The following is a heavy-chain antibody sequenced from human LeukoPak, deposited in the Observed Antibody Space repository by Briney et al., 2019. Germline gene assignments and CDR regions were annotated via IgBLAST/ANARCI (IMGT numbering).Heavy chain of an antibody. Sequence: GGSLRLSCAASEFTFNSYWMHWVRQAPGKGLVWVSRINSDGSSTTYADSVKGRFTISRDNAKNTLYLQMNSLRVEDTAVYFCARGYRPNWGSTVGDYWGQGTLVTVSS. CDR1: EFTFNSYW. CDR3: ARGYRPNWGSTVGDY. J-gene: IGHJ4*02. D-gene: IGHD7-27*01. V-gene: IGHV3-74*01. CDR2: INSDGSST.